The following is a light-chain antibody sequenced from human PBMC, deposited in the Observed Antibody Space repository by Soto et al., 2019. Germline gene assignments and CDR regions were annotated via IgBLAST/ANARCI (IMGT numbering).Light chain of an antibody. Sequence: DIQMTQSPSSLTAFIGDRVSISCLASQDIIKFLAWYQQRPGRIPNVLINAASTLRPGVPSRFSGSGSGTNFTLTINGLQPEDVVTYYCQTYRYAPATFGQGTKVEIK. CDR3: QTYRYAPAT. CDR2: AAS. V-gene: IGKV1-27*01. J-gene: IGKJ1*01. CDR1: QDIIKF.